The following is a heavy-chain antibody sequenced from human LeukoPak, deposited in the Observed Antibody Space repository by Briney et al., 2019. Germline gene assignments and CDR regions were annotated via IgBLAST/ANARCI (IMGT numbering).Heavy chain of an antibody. CDR1: GFTVSSNY. D-gene: IGHD3-10*01. CDR2: IYSGGST. Sequence: PGGSLRLSCAASGFTVSSNYMSWVRQAPGKGLEWVSVIYSGGSTYYADSVKGRFTISRDNSKNTPYLQMNSLRAEDTAVYYCTTDLWFGEFGLDVWGQGTTVIVSS. V-gene: IGHV3-53*01. CDR3: TTDLWFGEFGLDV. J-gene: IGHJ6*02.